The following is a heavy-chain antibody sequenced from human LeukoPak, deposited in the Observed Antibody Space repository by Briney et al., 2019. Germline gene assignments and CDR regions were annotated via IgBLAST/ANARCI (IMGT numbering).Heavy chain of an antibody. D-gene: IGHD2-15*01. V-gene: IGHV4-39*01. CDR2: IYYSGST. CDR3: ASSGPPPDYYMDV. Sequence: PSETLSLTCTVSGGSISSSSYCWGWIRQPPGKGLEWIGSIYYSGSTYYNPSLKSRVTISVDTSKNQFSLKLSSVTAADTAVYYCASSGPPPDYYMDVWGKGTTVTVSS. J-gene: IGHJ6*03. CDR1: GGSISSSSYC.